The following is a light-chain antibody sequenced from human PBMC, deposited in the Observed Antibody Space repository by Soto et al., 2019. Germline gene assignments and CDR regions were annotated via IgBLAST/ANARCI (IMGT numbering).Light chain of an antibody. V-gene: IGKV4-1*01. CDR1: RSILYSSNNENY. CDR2: WAS. CDR3: QQYYDTPYT. Sequence: DIVLTQSPESLAVSLGERATINCKSSRSILYSSNNENYLAWYQQKPGQPPKLLIYWASTRESGVPDRFSGSGSGTDFTLTISSLQAEDVAVYYCQQYYDTPYTFGQGTKLEMK. J-gene: IGKJ2*01.